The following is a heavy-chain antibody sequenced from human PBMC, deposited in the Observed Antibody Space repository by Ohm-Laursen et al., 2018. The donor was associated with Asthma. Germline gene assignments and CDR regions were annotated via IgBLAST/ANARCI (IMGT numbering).Heavy chain of an antibody. Sequence: SLRLSCAASGYTFSRYSIHWVRQVPGKGLEWVASISTASTFIYYADSVRGRFTTSRDNAKNSVYLQMNSLRVDDTAVYYCAYEFGGSGDYWGQGTPVTVSS. V-gene: IGHV3-21*01. J-gene: IGHJ4*02. CDR3: AYEFGGSGDY. CDR1: GYTFSRYS. CDR2: ISTASTFI. D-gene: IGHD3-10*01.